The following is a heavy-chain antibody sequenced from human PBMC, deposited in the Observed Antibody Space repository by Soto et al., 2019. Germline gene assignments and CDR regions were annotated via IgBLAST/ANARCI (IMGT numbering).Heavy chain of an antibody. CDR3: ARGYGSSPNMELRFGMDV. Sequence: QVYLVQSGAEVRRPGASVKVSCTAFGYILTGYSLHWVRQAPGQGLEWMGWIDPNSGATNSAERFHGRVSMTRDTSISAADLELSSLRSADTAVYYCARGYGSSPNMELRFGMDVWGQGTTISVSS. V-gene: IGHV1-2*02. J-gene: IGHJ6*02. CDR1: GYILTGYS. CDR2: IDPNSGAT. D-gene: IGHD5-18*01.